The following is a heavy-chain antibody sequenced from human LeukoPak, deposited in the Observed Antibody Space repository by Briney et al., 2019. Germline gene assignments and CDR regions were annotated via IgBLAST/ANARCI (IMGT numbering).Heavy chain of an antibody. V-gene: IGHV3-48*03. D-gene: IGHD3-3*01. Sequence: GGSLRLSCAASGFTFSSYEMNWVRQAPGKGLEWVSYISSSGSTIYYADSVKGRFTISRDNAKNSLYLQMNSLRAEDTAVYYCARDKYYDLWRVGYYYYGMDVWGQGTTVTVSS. CDR1: GFTFSSYE. CDR3: ARDKYYDLWRVGYYYYGMDV. J-gene: IGHJ6*02. CDR2: ISSSGSTI.